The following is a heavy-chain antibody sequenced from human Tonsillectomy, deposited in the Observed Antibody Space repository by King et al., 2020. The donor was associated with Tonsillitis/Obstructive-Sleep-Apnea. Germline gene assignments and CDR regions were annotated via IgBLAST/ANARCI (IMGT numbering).Heavy chain of an antibody. CDR1: GFTFDDYA. D-gene: IGHD3-16*01. CDR2: ISGDGGST. V-gene: IGHV3-43*02. J-gene: IGHJ2*01. CDR3: AKDRHRGGAGVYFDL. Sequence: EVQLVESGGGVVQPGGSLRLSCAASGFTFDDYAMHWVRQAPGKGLEWVSLISGDGGSTYYADSVKGRFTISRDNSKNSLYLQMNSLRTEDTALYYCAKDRHRGGAGVYFDLWGRGTLVTVSS.